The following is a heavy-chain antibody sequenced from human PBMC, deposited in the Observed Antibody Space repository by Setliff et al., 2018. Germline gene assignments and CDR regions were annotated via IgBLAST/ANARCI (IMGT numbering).Heavy chain of an antibody. Sequence: ASVKVSCKASGYTFTGYYMHWVRQAPGQGLEWMGWMNPNSGNTGYAQNFQGRVSMTRDTSTSTAYMELRSLRSDDTAVYYCARKIPPQYYYMDVWGKGTTVTVSS. V-gene: IGHV1-2*02. CDR1: GYTFTGYY. J-gene: IGHJ6*03. CDR3: ARKIPPQYYYMDV. CDR2: MNPNSGNT.